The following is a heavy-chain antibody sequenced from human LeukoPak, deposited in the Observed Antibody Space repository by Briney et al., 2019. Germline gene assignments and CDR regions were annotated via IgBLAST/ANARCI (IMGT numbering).Heavy chain of an antibody. CDR1: GYTFTSYG. CDR2: ISAYNGNT. D-gene: IGHD1-26*01. CDR3: ARDSIGGLELLLNYYYYYMDV. J-gene: IGHJ6*03. V-gene: IGHV1-18*01. Sequence: ASVKVSCKASGYTFTSYGISWVRQAPGQGLEWMGWISAYNGNTNYAQKLQGRVTMTTDTSTSTAYMELRSLRSDDTAVYYCARDSIGGLELLLNYYYYYMDVWGKGTTVTGSS.